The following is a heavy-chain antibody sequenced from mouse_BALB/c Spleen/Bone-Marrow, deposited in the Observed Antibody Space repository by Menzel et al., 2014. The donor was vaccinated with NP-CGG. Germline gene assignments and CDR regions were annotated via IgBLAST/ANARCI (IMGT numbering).Heavy chain of an antibody. D-gene: IGHD1-1*01. J-gene: IGHJ4*01. CDR3: ARELVRGMDY. V-gene: IGHV1-54*03. CDR2: INPGSGGI. CDR1: GYAFTNYW. Sequence: VKLVDSGAELVRPGTTVKVSCKASGYAFTNYWIEWIKQRPGQGLEWIGVINPGSGGINYNEKFKGKATLTADKSSSTAYMQLSSLTSDDSAVYFCARELVRGMDYWGQGTSVTVSS.